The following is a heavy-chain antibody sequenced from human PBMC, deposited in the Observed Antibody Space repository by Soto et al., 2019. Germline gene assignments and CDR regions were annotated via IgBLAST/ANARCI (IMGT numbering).Heavy chain of an antibody. Sequence: PGGSLRLSCAASGFPFRSHAMSLVRQSPGKGLEWVLGISGGGGTTYYPESVKGRFTISRDNSKNTLFLQMNSLRAEDTAVYYCERASVVTSRSYYYYGMDVWDQGPTVTVSS. V-gene: IGHV3-23*01. CDR2: ISGGGGTT. J-gene: IGHJ6*02. CDR1: GFPFRSHA. CDR3: ERASVVTSRSYYYYGMDV. D-gene: IGHD2-21*02.